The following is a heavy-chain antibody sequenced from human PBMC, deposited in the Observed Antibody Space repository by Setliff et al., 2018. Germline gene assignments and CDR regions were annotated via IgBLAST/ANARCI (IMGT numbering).Heavy chain of an antibody. D-gene: IGHD7-27*01. CDR2: IYPGDSDT. Sequence: PGESLKISCKGSGYSFTSYWIGWARQMPGKGLEWMGIIYPGDSDTRYSPSFQGQVTISADKSISTAYLQWSSLKASDTAMYYCARLELGMEEKSLGAFDIWGQGTMVTVSS. CDR1: GYSFTSYW. V-gene: IGHV5-51*01. J-gene: IGHJ3*02. CDR3: ARLELGMEEKSLGAFDI.